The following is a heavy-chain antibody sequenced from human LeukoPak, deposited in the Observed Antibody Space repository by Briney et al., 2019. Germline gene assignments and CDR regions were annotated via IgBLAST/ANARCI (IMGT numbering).Heavy chain of an antibody. Sequence: AGGSLRLSCAASGFTFSSYSMNWVRQAPGKGLEWVSSISSSSSYIYYADSVKGRFTISRDNAKNSLYLQMNSLRAQDTAVYYCARWTTVTTFDYWGQGTLITVSS. CDR2: ISSSSSYI. V-gene: IGHV3-21*01. J-gene: IGHJ4*02. D-gene: IGHD4-17*01. CDR3: ARWTTVTTFDY. CDR1: GFTFSSYS.